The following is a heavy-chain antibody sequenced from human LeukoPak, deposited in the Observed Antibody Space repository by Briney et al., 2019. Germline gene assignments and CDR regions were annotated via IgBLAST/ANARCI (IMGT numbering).Heavy chain of an antibody. CDR2: ISDVGSHT. D-gene: IGHD5-24*01. CDR3: AKSGYNRFDY. V-gene: IGHV3-74*01. Sequence: PGGSLRLSCAASGFTFSSYWMHWVRQAPGKGLVWVSRISDVGSHTFYADSVKGRFAMSRDNAKNTLYLQMNSLIAEDTAVYYCAKSGYNRFDYWGQGTRVTVSS. CDR1: GFTFSSYW. J-gene: IGHJ4*02.